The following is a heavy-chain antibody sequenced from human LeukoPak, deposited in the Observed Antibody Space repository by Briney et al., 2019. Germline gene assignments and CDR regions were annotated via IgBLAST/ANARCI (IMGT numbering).Heavy chain of an antibody. CDR3: TRDRFMIGYPSVFDY. CDR2: IRSKAYGGTT. V-gene: IGHV3-49*03. CDR1: GFTFGDYA. Sequence: GSLRLSCTASGFTFGDYAMSWFRQAPGKGLEWVGFIRSKAYGGTTEYAASVKGRFTISRDDSKSIAYLQMNSLKTEDTAVYYCTRDRFMIGYPSVFDYWGQGTLVTVSS. J-gene: IGHJ4*02. D-gene: IGHD3-16*01.